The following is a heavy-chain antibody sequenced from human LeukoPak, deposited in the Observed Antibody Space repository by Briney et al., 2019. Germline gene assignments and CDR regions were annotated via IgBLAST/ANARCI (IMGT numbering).Heavy chain of an antibody. D-gene: IGHD3-9*01. CDR3: AKDRGYHDKTGYRTFDY. Sequence: GGSLRLSCAASGFTFSTHGMTWVRQAPGKGLEWVSIISDNGGYTYYADSVKGRFTISRDNSKNTVYMQMNSLRTDDTAMYYCAKDRGYHDKTGYRTFDYWGRGTLVTVSS. CDR1: GFTFSTHG. CDR2: ISDNGGYT. J-gene: IGHJ4*02. V-gene: IGHV3-23*01.